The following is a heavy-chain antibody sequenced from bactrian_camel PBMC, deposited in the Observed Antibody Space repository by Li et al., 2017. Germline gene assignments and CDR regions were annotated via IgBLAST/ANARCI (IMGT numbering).Heavy chain of an antibody. CDR1: YTSSSYC. V-gene: IGHV3S26*01. J-gene: IGHJ4*01. Sequence: HVQLVESGGGSVQAGGSLRLSCGYTSSSYCMGWFRQVVGKEREEVAEMDGDGRKRYAESMQGRFSISKDNAKNTLTLQMNSLKPEDSAMYYCAARAYGASWYGLLSAMSYNYWGQGTQVTVS. D-gene: IGHD6*01. CDR2: MDGDGRK. CDR3: AARAYGASWYGLLSAMSYNY.